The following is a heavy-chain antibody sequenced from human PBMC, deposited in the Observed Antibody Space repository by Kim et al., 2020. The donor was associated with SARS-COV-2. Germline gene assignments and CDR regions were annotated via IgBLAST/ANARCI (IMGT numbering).Heavy chain of an antibody. Sequence: GGSLRLSCAASGFTFSSHWTHWVRQAPGKGLVWVSRINSDGSTISYADSVKGRFTISRDNAKNTLYLQMNSLRAEDTAVYYCARRQFTSGWYYFDYWGQG. CDR2: INSDGSTI. J-gene: IGHJ4*02. CDR3: ARRQFTSGWYYFDY. V-gene: IGHV3-74*01. D-gene: IGHD6-19*01. CDR1: GFTFSSHW.